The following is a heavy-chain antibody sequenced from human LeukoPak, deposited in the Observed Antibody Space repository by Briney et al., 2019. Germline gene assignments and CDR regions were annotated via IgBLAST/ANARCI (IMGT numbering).Heavy chain of an antibody. CDR2: IYYSGST. V-gene: IGHV4-59*12. CDR3: ARGLAAAGIIRY. D-gene: IGHD6-13*01. J-gene: IGHJ4*02. CDR1: GGSISSYY. Sequence: SETLSLTCTVSGGSISSYYWSWIRQPPGKGLEWIGYIYYSGSTNYNPSLKSRVTISVDTSKNQFSLKLSSVTAADTAVYYCARGLAAAGIIRYWGQGTLVTVSS.